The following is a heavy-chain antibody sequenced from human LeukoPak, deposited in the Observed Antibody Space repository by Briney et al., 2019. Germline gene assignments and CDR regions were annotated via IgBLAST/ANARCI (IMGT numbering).Heavy chain of an antibody. CDR2: ISAYNGNT. J-gene: IGHJ6*03. V-gene: IGHV1-18*01. D-gene: IGHD2-2*01. CDR1: GYTFTSYG. Sequence: ASVKVSCKASGYTFTSYGISWVRQAPGQGLEWMGWISAYNGNTNYAQKLQGRVTMTTDTSTSTAYMELRSLRSDDTAVYYCARRYCSSTSCYGSNYYYYYMDVWGKGTTVTISS. CDR3: ARRYCSSTSCYGSNYYYYYMDV.